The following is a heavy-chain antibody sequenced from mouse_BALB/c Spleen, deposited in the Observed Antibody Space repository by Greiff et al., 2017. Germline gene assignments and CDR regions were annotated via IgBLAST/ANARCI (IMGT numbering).Heavy chain of an antibody. J-gene: IGHJ4*01. V-gene: IGHV14-4*02. CDR1: GFNIKDYY. D-gene: IGHD1-1*02. CDR2: IDPENGDT. Sequence: EVKLVESGAELVRSGASVKLSCTASGFNIKDYYMHWVKQRPEQGLEWIGWIDPENGDTEYAPKFQGKATMTADTSSNTAYLQLSSLTSEDTAVYYCNAGGGRGAMDYWGQGTSVTVSS. CDR3: NAGGGRGAMDY.